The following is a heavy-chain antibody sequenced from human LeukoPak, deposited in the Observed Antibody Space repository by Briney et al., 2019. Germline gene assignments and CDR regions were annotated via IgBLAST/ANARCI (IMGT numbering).Heavy chain of an antibody. CDR1: GYTLTIYG. CDR3: ARVVAAAPVHYGMDV. CDR2: ISPYNDNP. D-gene: IGHD2-2*01. Sequence: ASVKVSCKASGYTLTIYGVSWVRQAPGQGLEWMGWISPYNDNPDYAQKLQGRVTMTTDTSTSTAYMELRSLTSDDTAVYYRARVVAAAPVHYGMDVWGQGTPVTVSS. V-gene: IGHV1-18*01. J-gene: IGHJ6*02.